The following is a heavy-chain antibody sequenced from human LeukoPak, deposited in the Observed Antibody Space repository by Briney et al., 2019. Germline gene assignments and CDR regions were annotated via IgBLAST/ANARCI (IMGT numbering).Heavy chain of an antibody. J-gene: IGHJ5*02. CDR3: ATVCPEGFDP. D-gene: IGHD1-14*01. Sequence: ASVKVSCKVSGYTLTELSVHWVRQAPGKGLEWMGTFDPEDGETIYAQKFQGRVTMTEDTSTDTAYMELSSLRSEDTAVYYCATVCPEGFDPWGQGTLVTVSS. CDR1: GYTLTELS. CDR2: FDPEDGET. V-gene: IGHV1-24*01.